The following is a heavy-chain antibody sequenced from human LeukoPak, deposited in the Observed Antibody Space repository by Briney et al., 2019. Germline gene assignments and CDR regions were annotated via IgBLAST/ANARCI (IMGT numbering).Heavy chain of an antibody. J-gene: IGHJ4*02. CDR1: GGTFSSYA. CDR2: IIPIFGTA. D-gene: IGHD3-9*01. CDR3: ARGAGITIFWSALFVDYFYY. Sequence: ASVKVSCKASGGTFSSYAISWVRQAPGQGLEWMGGIIPIFGTANYAQKFQGRVTITADESTSTAYMELSSLRSEDTAVYYCARGAGITIFWSALFVDYFYYWGQGTLVTVSS. V-gene: IGHV1-69*13.